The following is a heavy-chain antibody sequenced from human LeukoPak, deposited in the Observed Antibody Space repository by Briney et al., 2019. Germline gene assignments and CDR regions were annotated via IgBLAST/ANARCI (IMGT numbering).Heavy chain of an antibody. CDR2: IYPGDSDT. CDR1: GYSFTSYW. J-gene: IGHJ6*03. V-gene: IGHV5-51*01. CDR3: ARLGGSGSYKPFYYYYYMDV. Sequence: GESLQISCKGSGYSFTSYWIGWVRQMPGKGLEWMGIIYPGDSDTRYSPSFQGQVTISADKSISTAYLQWSSLKASDTAMYYCARLGGSGSYKPFYYYYYMDVWGKGTTVTISS. D-gene: IGHD3-10*01.